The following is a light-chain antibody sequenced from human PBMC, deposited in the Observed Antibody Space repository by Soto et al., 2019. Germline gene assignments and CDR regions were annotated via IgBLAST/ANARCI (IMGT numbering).Light chain of an antibody. Sequence: EIVLTQSPATLSLSPKERDTLSCRASQSVSSYLAWYQQKPGQAPRLLIYDASNRATGIPARFSGSGSGTDFTLTISSLEPEDFAVYYCQQRSNWPPWTFG. V-gene: IGKV3-11*01. CDR2: DAS. CDR1: QSVSSY. J-gene: IGKJ1*01. CDR3: QQRSNWPPWT.